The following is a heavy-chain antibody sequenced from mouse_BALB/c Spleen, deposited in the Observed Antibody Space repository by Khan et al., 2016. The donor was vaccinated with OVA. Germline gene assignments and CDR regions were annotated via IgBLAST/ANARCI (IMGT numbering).Heavy chain of an antibody. CDR2: ISYSGST. CDR1: GYSITSDYA. Sequence: EVQLQESGPGLVKPSQSLSLTCTVTGYSITSDYAWNWIRQFPGNKLEWMGYISYSGSTAYNPSLKSRISITRDTSKNQVFLQLNSVTTEDTATYYCASIFLYYYGSNCEGYYFDYWGQGTTLTVSS. CDR3: ASIFLYYYGSNCEGYYFDY. D-gene: IGHD1-1*01. V-gene: IGHV3-2*02. J-gene: IGHJ2*01.